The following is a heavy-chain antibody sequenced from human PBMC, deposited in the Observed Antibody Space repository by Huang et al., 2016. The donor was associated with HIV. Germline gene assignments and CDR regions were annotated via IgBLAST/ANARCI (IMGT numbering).Heavy chain of an antibody. CDR1: GFNFSAYW. V-gene: IGHV3-7*01. D-gene: IGHD3-9*01. CDR3: ARGGIYYDVLTGRHYYYNGLDV. CDR2: IKRDGIEK. Sequence: EVHLVESGVDLVQPGGSLRLSCVASGFNFSAYWMSWVREGPGKGREWVAKIKRDGIEKNYVDSVKGRFTISRDNAKNSVYLQLTSLRAEETAVYYCARGGIYYDVLTGRHYYYNGLDVWGQGTTVTVSS. J-gene: IGHJ6*02.